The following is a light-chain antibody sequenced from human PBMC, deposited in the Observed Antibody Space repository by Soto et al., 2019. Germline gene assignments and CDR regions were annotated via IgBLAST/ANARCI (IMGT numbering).Light chain of an antibody. CDR3: QSYDSSLVV. V-gene: IGLV1-40*01. CDR2: RNN. CDR1: SSNIGAGYD. J-gene: IGLJ2*01. Sequence: QSVLTQPPSVSGAPGQRVTISCTRSSSNIGAGYDVHWYQQLPGTAPKLLIFRNNNRPSGVPDRFSGSKSGRSASLAITGLQAEDEADYYCQSYDSSLVVFGGGTKLTVL.